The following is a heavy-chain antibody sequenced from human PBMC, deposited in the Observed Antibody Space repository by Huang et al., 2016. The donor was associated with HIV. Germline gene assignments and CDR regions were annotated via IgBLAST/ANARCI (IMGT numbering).Heavy chain of an antibody. CDR3: ATDYRDGFDV. CDR2: VSASGST. Sequence: QVQLQESGPGLLKSSETLSLTCTLSGGSISGFYWSWIRQPAGKGLEWIGRVSASGSTYYNPSLKSRGTMSIDTSKNQFSLNVTSVTAADSAMYYCATDYRDGFDVWGQGTMVTVSS. D-gene: IGHD3-10*01. V-gene: IGHV4-4*07. CDR1: GGSISGFY. J-gene: IGHJ3*01.